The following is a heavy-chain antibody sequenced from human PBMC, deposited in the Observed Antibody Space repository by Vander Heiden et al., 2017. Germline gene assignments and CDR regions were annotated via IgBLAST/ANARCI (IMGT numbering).Heavy chain of an antibody. CDR2: IDSNGDT. CDR3: ARQAYRWFAP. Sequence: QPQLQESGPGLVKPSETPSLTCSVSGGSVSSTSYYWGWIRQPQGEGLEWIGNIDSNGDTYYTPALKRRVTISVDTSKNQFSRKVSSVTAADTAVYYGARQAYRWFAPWGQGVLVTVSS. V-gene: IGHV4-39*01. J-gene: IGHJ5*02. CDR1: GGSVSSTSYY. D-gene: IGHD3-16*02.